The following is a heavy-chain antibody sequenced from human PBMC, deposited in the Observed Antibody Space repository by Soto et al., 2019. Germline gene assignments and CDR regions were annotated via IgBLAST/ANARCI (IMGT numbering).Heavy chain of an antibody. CDR2: ISYSGST. D-gene: IGHD2-21*01. J-gene: IGHJ6*02. CDR1: AGSISPGRYN. V-gene: IGHV4-31*03. CDR3: ARVTDGGEGYYYGMDV. Sequence: NLSLPYTVSAGSISPGRYNWCRLRQHPGTGLEWIGYISYSGSTYYTPSLKSRVTISVDTSKNQFSLILNSVTAADTAVYYCARVTDGGEGYYYGMDVWGQGTTVT.